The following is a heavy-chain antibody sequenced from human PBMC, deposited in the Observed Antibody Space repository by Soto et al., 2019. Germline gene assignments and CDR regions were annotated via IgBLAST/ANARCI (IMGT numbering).Heavy chain of an antibody. V-gene: IGHV1-18*04. D-gene: IGHD3-22*01. CDR3: ARVPRTRSYDSSGYYYFDY. Sequence: PVKVSCKASGYTFTSYGISWVRQAPGQGLEGVGWTSASHGNTNYAQKLQGRVTMTTDTSTSTAYMELRSLRSDDTAVYYCARVPRTRSYDSSGYYYFDYWGQGTLVTVSS. J-gene: IGHJ4*02. CDR1: GYTFTSYG. CDR2: TSASHGNT.